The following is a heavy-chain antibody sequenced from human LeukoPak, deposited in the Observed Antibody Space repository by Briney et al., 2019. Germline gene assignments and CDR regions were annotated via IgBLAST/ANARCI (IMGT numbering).Heavy chain of an antibody. D-gene: IGHD3-9*01. CDR2: IRYDGSNK. CDR3: ARGRASFLTWQGDVLRYFDWSTPVVAFDI. J-gene: IGHJ3*02. CDR1: GFTFSSYG. Sequence: GGSLRLSCAASGFTFSSYGMHWVRQAPGKGLEWVAFIRYDGSNKYYADSVKGRFTISRDNSKNTLYLQMNSLRAEDTAVYYCARGRASFLTWQGDVLRYFDWSTPVVAFDIWGQGTMVTVSS. V-gene: IGHV3-30*02.